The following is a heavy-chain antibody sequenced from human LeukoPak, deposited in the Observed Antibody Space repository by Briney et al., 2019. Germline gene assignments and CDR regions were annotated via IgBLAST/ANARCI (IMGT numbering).Heavy chain of an antibody. CDR1: VYTVTTTG. CDR2: ISANSGNA. Sequence: GASVKVSCKASVYTVTTTGTRWVRRAPGQGLEWMGWISANSGNANYAQRLQGRVTMTTDTSTTTAYMELRSLRSDDTAGYYCARARNHAFDFWGQGTMVTVSS. J-gene: IGHJ3*01. CDR3: ARARNHAFDF. V-gene: IGHV1-18*01.